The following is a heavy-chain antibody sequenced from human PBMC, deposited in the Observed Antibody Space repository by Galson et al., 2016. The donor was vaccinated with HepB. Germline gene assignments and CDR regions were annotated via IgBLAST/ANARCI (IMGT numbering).Heavy chain of an antibody. D-gene: IGHD6-13*01. CDR3: ARAYGSSCFDY. CDR2: ISGGGGTT. V-gene: IGHV3-11*04. Sequence: SLRXSCAASGXXFSXXXMTXXXQTXGKGLEWVSDISGGGGTTYYADSIRGRFTISRDNAKSSLYLQMNRLRVEDTAVYYCARAYGSSCFDYWGQGTLVTVSS. CDR1: GXXFSXXX. J-gene: IGHJ4*02.